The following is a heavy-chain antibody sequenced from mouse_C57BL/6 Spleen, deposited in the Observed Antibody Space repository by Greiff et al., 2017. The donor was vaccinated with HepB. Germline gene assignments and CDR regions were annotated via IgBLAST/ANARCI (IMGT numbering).Heavy chain of an antibody. Sequence: QVQLQQSGTELVKPGASVKLSCKASGYTFTSYWMHWVKQRPGQGLEWIGNINPSNGGTNYNEKFKSKATLTVDKSSSTAYMQLSSLTSEDSAVYYCARDDYDGDAMDYWGQGTSVTVSS. CDR3: ARDDYDGDAMDY. V-gene: IGHV1-53*01. J-gene: IGHJ4*01. CDR1: GYTFTSYW. D-gene: IGHD2-4*01. CDR2: INPSNGGT.